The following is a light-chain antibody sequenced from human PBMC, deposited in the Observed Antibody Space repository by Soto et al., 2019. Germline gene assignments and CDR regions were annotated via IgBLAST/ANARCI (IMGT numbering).Light chain of an antibody. V-gene: IGKV3-20*01. Sequence: EIVLTQSPGTLSLSPGERATLSCCASQILSSSTLAWYQQKPGQAPRLLIYGTSNRATGIPDRFSGSGSGADFTLTISRLEPEDFAVYYCHQYGGSPYTFGQGTKLEIK. CDR3: HQYGGSPYT. CDR1: QILSSST. CDR2: GTS. J-gene: IGKJ2*01.